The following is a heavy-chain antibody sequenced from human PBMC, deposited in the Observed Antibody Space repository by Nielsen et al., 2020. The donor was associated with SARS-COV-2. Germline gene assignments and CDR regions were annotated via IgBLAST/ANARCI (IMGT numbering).Heavy chain of an antibody. D-gene: IGHD3-3*02. CDR1: GFTFSSYW. CDR3: AKLDYGDY. Sequence: GESLKISCAASGFTFSSYWMSWVRQAPGKGLEWVANIKQDGSEKYYVDSVKGLFTISRDNAKNSLYLQMNSLRAEDTALYYCAKLDYGDYWGQGTLVTISS. J-gene: IGHJ4*02. V-gene: IGHV3-7*03. CDR2: IKQDGSEK.